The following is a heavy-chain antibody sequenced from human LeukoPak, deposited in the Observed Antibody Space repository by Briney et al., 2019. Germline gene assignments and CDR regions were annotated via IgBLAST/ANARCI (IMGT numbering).Heavy chain of an antibody. J-gene: IGHJ3*02. D-gene: IGHD6-19*01. CDR1: GFSFEDYA. CDR2: ISGDGGST. V-gene: IGHV3-43*02. CDR3: AKDKPNWGIAVAGAFDI. Sequence: QPGGSLRLSCAASGFSFEDYAMHWVRQAPGKGLQWVSLISGDGGSTYYADSVKGRFTISRDNSKNSLYLQMNSLRTEDTALYYCAKDKPNWGIAVAGAFDIWGQGTMVTVSS.